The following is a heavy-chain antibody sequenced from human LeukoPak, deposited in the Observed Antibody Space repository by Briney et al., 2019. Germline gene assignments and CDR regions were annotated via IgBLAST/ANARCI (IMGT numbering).Heavy chain of an antibody. CDR2: IRGSDDST. CDR1: GFTFSSYA. D-gene: IGHD6-13*01. J-gene: IGHJ4*02. Sequence: GGSLRLPCAASGFTFSSYAMTWVRQAPGKGLEWASTIRGSDDSTYYADSVKGRFTISRDNSKNTLYLQMDSLRAEDTAIYYCAKDTGPAAGITADYWGQGTLVTVSS. V-gene: IGHV3-23*01. CDR3: AKDTGPAAGITADY.